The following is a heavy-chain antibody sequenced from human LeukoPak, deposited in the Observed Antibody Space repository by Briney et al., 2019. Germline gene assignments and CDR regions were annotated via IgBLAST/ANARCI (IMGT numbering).Heavy chain of an antibody. D-gene: IGHD6-13*01. CDR3: ARGQGIAAGY. Sequence: KPSETLSLTCAVYGGSFSGYYWSWIRQPPGKGLEWIGEINHSGSTNYNPSLKSRVTISVDTSKNQFSLKLGSVTAADTAVYYCARGQGIAAGYWGQGTLVTVSS. CDR2: INHSGST. J-gene: IGHJ4*02. V-gene: IGHV4-34*01. CDR1: GGSFSGYY.